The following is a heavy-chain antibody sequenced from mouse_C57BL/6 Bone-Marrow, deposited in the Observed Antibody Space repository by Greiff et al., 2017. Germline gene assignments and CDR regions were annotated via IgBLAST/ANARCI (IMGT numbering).Heavy chain of an antibody. D-gene: IGHD2-2*01. CDR3: ARDWLLWFLYYAMDY. V-gene: IGHV14-3*01. CDR1: GFNIKNTY. CDR2: IDPANGHT. Sequence: EVQGVESVAELVRPGASVKLSCTASGFNIKNTYMHWVKQRPEQGLEWIGRIDPANGHTKYAPKFQGKATITADTSSTTAYLQLSSLTSEDNAIYYCARDWLLWFLYYAMDYWGQGTSVTVSS. J-gene: IGHJ4*01.